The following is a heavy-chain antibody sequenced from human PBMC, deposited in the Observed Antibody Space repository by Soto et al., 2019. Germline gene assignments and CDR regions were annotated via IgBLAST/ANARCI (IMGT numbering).Heavy chain of an antibody. V-gene: IGHV3-21*01. CDR2: ISTRSHYI. CDR1: GFTFSNYN. CDR3: ARDSSTGYYLSDFDY. J-gene: IGHJ4*02. D-gene: IGHD3-9*01. Sequence: GGSLRLSCAASGFTFSNYNMNWVRQAPGKGLEWVASISTRSHYIYYADSLKGRFTISRDNAKNPVDLQISSLRAEDTAVYYCARDSSTGYYLSDFDYWGQGTLVTVSS.